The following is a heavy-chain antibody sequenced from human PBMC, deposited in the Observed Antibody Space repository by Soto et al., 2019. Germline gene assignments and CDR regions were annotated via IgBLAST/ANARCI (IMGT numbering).Heavy chain of an antibody. D-gene: IGHD2-21*02. CDR2: IYYSGST. Sequence: QVQLQESGPGLVKPSETLSLTCTVSGGSISSYYWSWIRQPPGKGLEWIGYIYYSGSTNYNPSLKSRVXXSXDXXKNQFSLKLSSVTAADTAVYYCARARSGLPYYFDYWGQGTLVTVSS. V-gene: IGHV4-59*01. CDR3: ARARSGLPYYFDY. J-gene: IGHJ4*02. CDR1: GGSISSYY.